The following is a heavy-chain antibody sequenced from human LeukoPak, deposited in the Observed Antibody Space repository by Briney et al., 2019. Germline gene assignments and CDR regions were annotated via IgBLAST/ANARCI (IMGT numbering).Heavy chain of an antibody. J-gene: IGHJ4*02. V-gene: IGHV3-21*01. CDR2: ISSSSSYI. Sequence: GGSLRLSCAAAGFTFSSYSMNWVRQVPGKGLEWVSSISSSSSYIYYADSVKGRFTISRDNAKNSLYLQMNSLAHEDSGGYYCARDGRVTVGATRYGYWGQGTLVTVSS. D-gene: IGHD1-26*01. CDR1: GFTFSSYS. CDR3: ARDGRVTVGATRYGY.